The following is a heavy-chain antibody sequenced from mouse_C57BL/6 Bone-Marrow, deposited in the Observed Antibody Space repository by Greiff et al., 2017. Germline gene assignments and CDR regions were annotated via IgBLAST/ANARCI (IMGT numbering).Heavy chain of an antibody. V-gene: IGHV3-6*01. Sequence: ESGPGLVKPSQSLSLTCSVTGYSITSGYYWNWIRQFPGNKLEWMGYISYDGSNNYNPSLKNRISITRDTSKNQFFLKLNSVTTEDTATYYCARDTGGYYVDWYFDVWGTGTTVTVSS. D-gene: IGHD2-3*01. J-gene: IGHJ1*03. CDR2: ISYDGSN. CDR3: ARDTGGYYVDWYFDV. CDR1: GYSITSGYY.